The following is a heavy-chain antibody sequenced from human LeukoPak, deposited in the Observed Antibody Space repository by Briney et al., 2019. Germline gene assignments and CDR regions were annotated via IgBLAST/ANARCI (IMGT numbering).Heavy chain of an antibody. V-gene: IGHV4-38-2*01. J-gene: IGHJ5*02. D-gene: IGHD6-19*01. CDR3: ARHGYSSGWYLFAFDP. CDR2: IYHSGST. CDR1: GYSISSAYY. Sequence: PSETLSLTCAVSGYSISSAYYWGWIRQPPGKGLEWIGSIYHSGSTYYNPSLKSRVTRSVDPSKDQFSLKLSSLTAADTAVYYCARHGYSSGWYLFAFDPWGQGTLVTVSS.